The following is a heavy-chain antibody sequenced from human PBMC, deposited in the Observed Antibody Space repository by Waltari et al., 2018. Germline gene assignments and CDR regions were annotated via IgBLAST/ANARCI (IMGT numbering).Heavy chain of an antibody. J-gene: IGHJ3*02. D-gene: IGHD3-10*01. V-gene: IGHV4-30-4*01. CDR3: ARENRGLWTNALDI. CDR1: GGSISSGDYY. Sequence: QVQLQESGPGLVKPSQTLSLTCTVPGGSISSGDYYWSWIRKPPGKALEWVGYIDPSGSAYYNPSLKSRITISLDTSRNQFSLNLTSVTAADTAVYYCARENRGLWTNALDIWGQGRMVTVSS. CDR2: IDPSGSA.